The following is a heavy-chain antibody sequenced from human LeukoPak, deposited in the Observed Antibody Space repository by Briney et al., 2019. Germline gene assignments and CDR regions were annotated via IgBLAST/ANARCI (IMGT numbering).Heavy chain of an antibody. Sequence: SVKVSCKASGGTFSSYAISWVRQAPGQGLEWMGGIIPIFGTANYAQKFQGRVTITADKSTSTAYMELSSLRSEDTAVYYCASGLAAAGTGSWFDPWGQGTLVTVSS. D-gene: IGHD6-13*01. V-gene: IGHV1-69*06. CDR1: GGTFSSYA. CDR3: ASGLAAAGTGSWFDP. J-gene: IGHJ5*02. CDR2: IIPIFGTA.